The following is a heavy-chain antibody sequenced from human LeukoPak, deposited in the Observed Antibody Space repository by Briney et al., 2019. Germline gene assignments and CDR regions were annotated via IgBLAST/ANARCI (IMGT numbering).Heavy chain of an antibody. V-gene: IGHV3-23*01. J-gene: IGHJ4*02. CDR2: ISGSGGST. CDR3: AKVGTYYDFWSGYYNPNFDY. Sequence: AGGSLRLSCAASGFTFSSYGMHWVRQAPGKGLEWVSAISGSGGSTYYADSVKGRFTISRDNSKNTLYLQMNSLRAEDTAVYYCAKVGTYYDFWSGYYNPNFDYWGQGTLVTVSS. CDR1: GFTFSSYG. D-gene: IGHD3-3*01.